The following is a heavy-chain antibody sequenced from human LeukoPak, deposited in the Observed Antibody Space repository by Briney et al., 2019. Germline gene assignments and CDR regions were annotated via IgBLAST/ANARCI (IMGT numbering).Heavy chain of an antibody. V-gene: IGHV1-18*01. J-gene: IGHJ4*02. CDR2: ISAYNGDT. CDR1: GYTFFNYG. Sequence: ASVKVSCKASGYTFFNYGISWVRQAPGQGLEWMGWISAYNGDTKYAQKLQGRVTMTTDTSTRTAYMELRSLRSDDAAVYYCVRLTAYSGYVLMGFEYWGQGTLVTVSS. CDR3: VRLTAYSGYVLMGFEY. D-gene: IGHD5-12*01.